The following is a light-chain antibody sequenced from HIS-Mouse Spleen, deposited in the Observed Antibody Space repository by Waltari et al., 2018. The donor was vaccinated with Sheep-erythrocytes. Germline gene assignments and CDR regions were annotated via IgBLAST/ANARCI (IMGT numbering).Light chain of an antibody. Sequence: QSALTQPASVSGSPGQSITISCTRTSSDVGGYNYVSWYQQHPGKAPKPMIYDVSNRPSGVSTRFSGSKSGNTASLTISGLQAEDEADYYCSSYTSSSTWVFGGGTKLTVL. CDR3: SSYTSSSTWV. CDR1: SSDVGGYNY. V-gene: IGLV2-14*03. CDR2: DVS. J-gene: IGLJ3*02.